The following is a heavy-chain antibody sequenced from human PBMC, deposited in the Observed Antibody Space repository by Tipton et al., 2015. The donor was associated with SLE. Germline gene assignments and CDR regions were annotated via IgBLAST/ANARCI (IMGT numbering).Heavy chain of an antibody. Sequence: WGWIRQPPGKGLEWIGSIYHSGSTYYNPSLKSRVTISVDTSKNQFSLKLSSVTAADTAVYYCASVPYWGQGTLVTVSS. V-gene: IGHV4-38-2*01. CDR3: ASVPY. J-gene: IGHJ4*02. CDR2: IYHSGST.